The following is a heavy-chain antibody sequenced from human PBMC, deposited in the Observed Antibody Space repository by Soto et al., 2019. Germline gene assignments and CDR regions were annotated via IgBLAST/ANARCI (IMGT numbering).Heavy chain of an antibody. V-gene: IGHV3-30*03. CDR2: ILHDGSAE. CDR3: ARSRDGYSFYFYYGMDG. CDR1: GFTSTNYD. D-gene: IGHD4-4*01. J-gene: IGHJ6*02. Sequence: AGGSLRLSCAASGFTSTNYDMHWVRQAPGKGLEWMALILHDGSAEYYADSVKGRFTISRDNSKNTLYLQMNSLRAEDTAVYYCARSRDGYSFYFYYGMDGWGQGTTVTAP.